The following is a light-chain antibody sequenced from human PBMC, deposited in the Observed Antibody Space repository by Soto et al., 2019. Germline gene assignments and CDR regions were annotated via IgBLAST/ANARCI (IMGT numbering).Light chain of an antibody. J-gene: IGKJ1*01. CDR3: QKYGSSGT. CDR2: GAS. CDR1: QSVSNNY. Sequence: EIVLTQSPGTLSLSPGERATLSCRASQSVSNNYLAWYQQKPGQAPRLLIYGASNRATGIPDRFSRRGSGKDFTLTISRLEPEDFAVYYCQKYGSSGTLGQGTKVDIK. V-gene: IGKV3-20*01.